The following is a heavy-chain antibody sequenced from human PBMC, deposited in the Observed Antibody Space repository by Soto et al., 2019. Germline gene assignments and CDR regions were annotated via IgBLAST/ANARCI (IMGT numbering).Heavy chain of an antibody. CDR1: GGSITSHY. CDR2: IHHSGST. J-gene: IGHJ6*02. V-gene: IGHV4-59*08. D-gene: IGHD3-10*01. Sequence: PSETLSLTCSVSGGSITSHYCSWFRQPPGKGLEWIGYIHHSGSTSYNPSLKSRVTMSVDTSKNHFSLKVNSVTAADTAPYYCARQGFGQLHGLVDVWGPGTTVTSP. CDR3: ARQGFGQLHGLVDV.